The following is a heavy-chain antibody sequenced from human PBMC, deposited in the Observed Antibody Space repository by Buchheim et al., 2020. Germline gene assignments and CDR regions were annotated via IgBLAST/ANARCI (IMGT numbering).Heavy chain of an antibody. CDR1: GFAFSSYG. V-gene: IGHV3-30*18. CDR3: AKALERYSYGWSHY. D-gene: IGHD5-18*01. CDR2: ISNDGGNK. J-gene: IGHJ4*02. Sequence: QVQLVESGGGVVQPGRSLRLSCAASGFAFSSYGMHWVRQAPGKGLEWVAVISNDGGNKYYADSVKGRFTISRDNYKNTLDLQMNSLRAEDTAVYYCAKALERYSYGWSHYWGQGTL.